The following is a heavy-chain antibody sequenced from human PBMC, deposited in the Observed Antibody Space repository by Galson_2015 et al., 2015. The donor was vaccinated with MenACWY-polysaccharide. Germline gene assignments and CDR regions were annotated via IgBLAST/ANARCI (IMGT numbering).Heavy chain of an antibody. CDR2: IIPILGIA. CDR3: ARVGVGGSYWLSWDY. J-gene: IGHJ4*02. V-gene: IGHV1-69*02. D-gene: IGHD1-26*01. CDR1: GGTFSSYT. Sequence: SVKVSCKASGGTFSSYTISWVRQAPGQGLEWMGRIIPILGIANYAQKFQGRVTITADKSTSTAYMELSSLRSEDTAVYYCARVGVGGSYWLSWDYWGQGTLVTVSS.